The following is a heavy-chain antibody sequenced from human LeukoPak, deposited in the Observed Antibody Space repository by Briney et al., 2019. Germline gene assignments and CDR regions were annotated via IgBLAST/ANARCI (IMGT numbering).Heavy chain of an antibody. Sequence: PSETLSLTCTVSGYSISSAYYWGWIRQPPGKGLEWIGSIYHSGSTYYNPSLKSRVTISVDTSKNQFSLKLSSVTAADTAVYYCARALGPAAKGNWFDPWGQGTLVTVSS. V-gene: IGHV4-38-2*02. D-gene: IGHD2-2*01. CDR2: IYHSGST. J-gene: IGHJ5*02. CDR3: ARALGPAAKGNWFDP. CDR1: GYSISSAYY.